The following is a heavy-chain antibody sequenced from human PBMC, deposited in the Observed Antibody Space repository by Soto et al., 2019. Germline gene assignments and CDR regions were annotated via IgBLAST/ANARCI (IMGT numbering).Heavy chain of an antibody. D-gene: IGHD5-18*01. CDR1: GYSFTSYW. CDR2: IYPGDSDT. V-gene: IGHV5-51*01. Sequence: GESLKISCKGSGYSFTSYWIGWVRQMPGKGLEWMGIIYPGDSDTRYSPSFQGQVTISADKSISTAYLQWSSLKASDTAMYYCARHGSRTDTDYYYGMDVWGQGTTVTVSS. CDR3: ARHGSRTDTDYYYGMDV. J-gene: IGHJ6*02.